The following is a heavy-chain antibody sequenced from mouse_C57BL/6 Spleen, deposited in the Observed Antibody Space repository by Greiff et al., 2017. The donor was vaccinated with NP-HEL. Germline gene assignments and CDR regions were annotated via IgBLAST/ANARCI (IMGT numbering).Heavy chain of an antibody. CDR3: AGTGRDYYEYDVRCAG. J-gene: IGHJ3*01. CDR1: GYAFTTYL. CDR2: INPGSGGT. D-gene: IGHD2-4*01. V-gene: IGHV1-54*01. Sequence: QVQLQQSGAELVRPGTSVKVSCKASGYAFTTYLIEWVKQRPGQGLEWIGVINPGSGGTNYNEKFKGKATLTADKSSSTAYMQRSSLTSDDSTVYVCAGTGRDYYEYDVRCAGGGKGNLVTVA.